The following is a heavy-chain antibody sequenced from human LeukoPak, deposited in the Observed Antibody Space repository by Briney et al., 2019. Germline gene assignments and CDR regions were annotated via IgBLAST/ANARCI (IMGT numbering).Heavy chain of an antibody. D-gene: IGHD5-18*01. CDR3: ARASDTAMVTPGFDY. V-gene: IGHV3-74*01. CDR1: GFTFSSYW. CDR2: INSDGSST. J-gene: IGHJ4*02. Sequence: GGSLRLSCAASGFTFSSYWMHWVRQAPGKGLVWISRINSDGSSTSCADSVKGRFTISRDNAKNTLYLQMNSLRAEDTAVYYCARASDTAMVTPGFDYWGQGTLVTVSS.